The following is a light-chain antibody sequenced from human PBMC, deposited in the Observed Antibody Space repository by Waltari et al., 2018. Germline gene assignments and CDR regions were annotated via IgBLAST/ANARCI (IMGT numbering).Light chain of an antibody. CDR1: QGVGKY. V-gene: IGKV3-20*01. CDR2: QTS. CDR3: QKYDFLPAT. Sequence: EIVLTQSPGTLSLSPGERATLSCRASQGVGKYLAWYQQRPGQAPRLLLYQTSIRATGIPDRLSGRGYGTDFSLTISRLEPEDFAVYYCQKYDFLPATFGQGTTVEIK. J-gene: IGKJ1*01.